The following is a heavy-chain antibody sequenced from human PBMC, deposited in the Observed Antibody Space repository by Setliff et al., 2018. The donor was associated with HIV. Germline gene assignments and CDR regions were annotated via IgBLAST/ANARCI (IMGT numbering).Heavy chain of an antibody. V-gene: IGHV5-51*01. CDR2: IYPGDSDT. Sequence: GESLTISCKGSGYTFTSYWIGWVRQMPGKGLEWRGIIYPGDSDTRYSPSFQGRVTISADKSINTAYLQWISLQASETAMYYCARRASKASLDYWGQGTLVTVSS. J-gene: IGHJ4*02. CDR3: ARRASKASLDY. CDR1: GYTFTSYW.